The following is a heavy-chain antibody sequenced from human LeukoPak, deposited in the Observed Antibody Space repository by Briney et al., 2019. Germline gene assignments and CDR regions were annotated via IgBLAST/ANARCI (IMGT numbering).Heavy chain of an antibody. CDR2: ISWNSGSI. V-gene: IGHV3-9*01. Sequence: GGSLRLSCAASGFTFDDYAMHWVRQAPGKGLERASGISWNSGSIGYADSVKGRFTISRDNAKNSLYLQMNSLRAEDTALYYCAKDIGSGSYYIWGQFDYWGQGTLVTVSS. D-gene: IGHD1-26*01. J-gene: IGHJ4*02. CDR1: GFTFDDYA. CDR3: AKDIGSGSYYIWGQFDY.